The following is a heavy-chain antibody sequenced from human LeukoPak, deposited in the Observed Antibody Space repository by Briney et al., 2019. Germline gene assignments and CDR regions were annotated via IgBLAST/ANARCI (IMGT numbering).Heavy chain of an antibody. D-gene: IGHD2-21*01. CDR3: ARAPVTSCRGAYCYPFDY. CDR2: ISSSGAST. V-gene: IGHV3-23*01. CDR1: GLSFSNYA. Sequence: GGSLRLSCAASGLSFSNYAMYWVRQAPGKGLEWVSGISSSGASTYYADSVKGRFTISRDNSKNTLYLQMNSLRVEDAAVYYCARAPVTSCRGAYCYPFDYWGQGTLVTVSS. J-gene: IGHJ4*02.